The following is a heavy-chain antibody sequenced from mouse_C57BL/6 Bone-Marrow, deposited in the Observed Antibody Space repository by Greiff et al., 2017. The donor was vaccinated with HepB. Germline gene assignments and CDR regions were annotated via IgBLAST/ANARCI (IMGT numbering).Heavy chain of an antibody. CDR1: GYTFTSYW. CDR3: AREGFYYGSSYGYWYFDV. J-gene: IGHJ1*03. V-gene: IGHV1-55*01. Sequence: QVQLQQPGAELVKPGASVKMSCKASGYTFTSYWITWVKQRPGQGLEWIGDIYPGSGSTNYNEKFKSKATLTVDTSSSTAYMQLSSLTSEDSAVYYGAREGFYYGSSYGYWYFDVWGTGTTVTVSS. CDR2: IYPGSGST. D-gene: IGHD1-1*01.